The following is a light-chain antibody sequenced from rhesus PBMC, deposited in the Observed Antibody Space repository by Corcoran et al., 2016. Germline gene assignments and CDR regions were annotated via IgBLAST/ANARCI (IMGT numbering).Light chain of an antibody. Sequence: QAALTQPRSVSGSPGQSVTISCTGTSRDIGGGNFVSWYQKHPGTAPKLLIYEVTKRPSGVSDRFSAPKSGNTASLTVSGLQAQDEADYHWCSYKGSVNFYMFGTGTRLTVL. CDR1: SRDIGGGNF. V-gene: IGLV2-32*01. J-gene: IGLJ1*01. CDR2: EVT. CDR3: CSYKGSVNFYM.